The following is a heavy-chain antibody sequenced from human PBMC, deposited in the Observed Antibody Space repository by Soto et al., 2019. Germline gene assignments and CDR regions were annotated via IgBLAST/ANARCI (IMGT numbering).Heavy chain of an antibody. J-gene: IGHJ4*02. D-gene: IGHD2-15*01. CDR3: ARTPRY. CDR2: ISYSGST. V-gene: IGHV4-59*12. CDR1: GGSISRYY. Sequence: SETLSLTCTVSGGSISRYYWSWIRQHPGKGLQWIGYISYSGSTNYNPSLKSRVTISVDTSKNQFSLKLSSVTAADTAVYYCARTPRYWGQGTLDTVSS.